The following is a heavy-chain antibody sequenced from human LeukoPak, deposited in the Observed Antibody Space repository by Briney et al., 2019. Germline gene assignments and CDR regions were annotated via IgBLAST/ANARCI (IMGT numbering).Heavy chain of an antibody. Sequence: GGSLRLSCGASGLXLSREGLHWIRQAPGKGLEWVAVISSDENSKYYADSVKGRFTVSRDNSKNTLFLQMNSLRVEDTAVYYCARDIGGLDGDGLDYWGQGTLVTVSS. J-gene: IGHJ4*02. CDR2: ISSDENSK. V-gene: IGHV3-30-3*01. CDR3: ARDIGGLDGDGLDY. CDR1: GLXLSREG. D-gene: IGHD4-17*01.